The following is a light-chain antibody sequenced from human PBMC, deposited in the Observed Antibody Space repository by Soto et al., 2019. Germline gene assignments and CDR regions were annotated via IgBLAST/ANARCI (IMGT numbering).Light chain of an antibody. CDR1: SSDVGGYNY. V-gene: IGLV2-14*01. CDR3: SSYTSSSTLV. CDR2: EVS. Sequence: QSALTRPASVSGSPGQSITISCTGTSSDVGGYNYVSWYQQHPGIAPKLMISEVSNRPSGVSNRFSGSKSGNTASLTISGLQAEDEADYYCSSYTSSSTLVFGGGTKVTVL. J-gene: IGLJ2*01.